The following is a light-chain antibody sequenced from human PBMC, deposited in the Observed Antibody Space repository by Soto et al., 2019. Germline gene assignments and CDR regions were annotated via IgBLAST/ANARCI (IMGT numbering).Light chain of an antibody. CDR1: QSISSGF. CDR2: GT. Sequence: DIVLTQSPGTLSLSPGERATLSCRASQSISSGFVAWYQKKPGQAPRLLIYGTRRAPGIPDTFSGSGSGTDFTLTISRLEPEDFAVYYCQQYSSASLSFGGGTKVEI. CDR3: QQYSSASLS. J-gene: IGKJ4*01. V-gene: IGKV3-20*01.